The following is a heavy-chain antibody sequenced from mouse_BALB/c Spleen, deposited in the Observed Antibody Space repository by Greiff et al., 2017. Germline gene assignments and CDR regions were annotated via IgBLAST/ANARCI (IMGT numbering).Heavy chain of an antibody. CDR3: TRKVDYYGSSYFYWYFDV. J-gene: IGHJ1*01. CDR2: IYPGNSDT. D-gene: IGHD1-1*01. V-gene: IGHV1-5*01. CDR1: GYSFTSYW. Sequence: EVQLQQSGTVLARPGASVKMSCKASGYSFTSYWMHWVKQRPGQGLEWIGAIYPGNSDTSYNQKFKGKAKLTAVTSASTAYMELSSLTNEDSAVYYCTRKVDYYGSSYFYWYFDVWGAGTTVTVSS.